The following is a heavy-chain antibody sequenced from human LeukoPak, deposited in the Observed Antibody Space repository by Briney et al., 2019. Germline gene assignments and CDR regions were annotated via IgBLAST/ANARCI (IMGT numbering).Heavy chain of an antibody. J-gene: IGHJ4*02. CDR1: GFTFSSYW. CDR3: AKDNHGGGYDGYYFDY. D-gene: IGHD5-12*01. CDR2: INSDGSST. V-gene: IGHV3-74*01. Sequence: GGSLRLSCAASGFTFSSYWMHWVRQAPGKGLVWVSRINSDGSSTSYADSVKGRFTISRDNAKNTLYRQMNSLRAEDTAVYYCAKDNHGGGYDGYYFDYWGQGTLVTVSS.